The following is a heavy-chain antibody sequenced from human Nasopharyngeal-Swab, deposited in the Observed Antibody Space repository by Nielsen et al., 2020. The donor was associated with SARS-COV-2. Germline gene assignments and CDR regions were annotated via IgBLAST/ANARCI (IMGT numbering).Heavy chain of an antibody. Sequence: SETLSLTCTVSGDSLTNYFWSWIRQPPGKGLERIGYIYDSGRTNYNPSPKSRLTISVDKSKNQFSLQLSSVTAADTAVYYCVRSSSWYYFDYWAQGTQVTVSS. J-gene: IGHJ4*02. CDR2: IYDSGRT. V-gene: IGHV4-59*12. CDR3: VRSSSWYYFDY. D-gene: IGHD6-13*01. CDR1: GDSLTNYF.